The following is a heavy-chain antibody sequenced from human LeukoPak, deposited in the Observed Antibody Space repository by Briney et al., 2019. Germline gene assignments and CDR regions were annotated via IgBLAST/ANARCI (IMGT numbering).Heavy chain of an antibody. CDR3: ASYKTYYDSSGNPFDY. CDR2: IYHNGNT. V-gene: IGHV4-38-2*02. J-gene: IGHJ4*02. Sequence: SETLSLTCTVFGSSINSVYSWGWIRQPPGKGLEWIGSIYHNGNTYYNSSLKSRVTISVHTSENQFSLKLSSVTAADTAVYYCASYKTYYDSSGNPFDYCGQGTLVTVSS. CDR1: GSSINSVYS. D-gene: IGHD3-22*01.